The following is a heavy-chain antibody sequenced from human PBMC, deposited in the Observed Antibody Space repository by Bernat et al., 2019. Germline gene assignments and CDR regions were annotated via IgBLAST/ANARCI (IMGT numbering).Heavy chain of an antibody. CDR3: VRGSGYYYFDY. V-gene: IGHV3-74*01. D-gene: IGHD3-22*01. CDR1: GFTFSTYW. J-gene: IGHJ4*02. CDR2: LSTDGSNT. Sequence: EVHLVESGGGLVQPGGSLRLSCTASGFTFSTYWMHWVRQAPGKGLEWVPGLSTDGSNTRYSDSVKGRFTISRDNAKNTLYLQMNGLRVDDTAVYYCVRGSGYYYFDYWGQGILATVSS.